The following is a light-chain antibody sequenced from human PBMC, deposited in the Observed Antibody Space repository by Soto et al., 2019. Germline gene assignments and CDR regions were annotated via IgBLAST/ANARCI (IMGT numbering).Light chain of an antibody. CDR3: SSYTSSSTL. CDR1: SSDVGGYNY. CDR2: DVS. J-gene: IGLJ1*01. V-gene: IGLV2-14*01. Sequence: QSVLTHPASVSGSPGQSITISCTGTSSDVGGYNYVSWYQQHPGKAPKLMIYDVSNRPSGVSNRFSGSKSGNTASLTISGLQAEDEADYYCSSYTSSSTLFGTGTKVTVL.